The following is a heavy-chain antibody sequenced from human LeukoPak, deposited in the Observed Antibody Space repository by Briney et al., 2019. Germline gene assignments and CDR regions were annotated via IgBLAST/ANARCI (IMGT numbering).Heavy chain of an antibody. CDR3: TRDYPASFDV. CDR1: GFNFGDFA. V-gene: IGHV3-49*04. Sequence: GGSLRLSCTVSGFNFGDFAMSWVRQAPGKGLEWLGFIRSTIYGGTTDYAASVKGRFTISRDNSKSIAYLQMNSLKTEDTAMYYCTRDYPASFDVWGQGTLVTVSS. J-gene: IGHJ3*01. CDR2: IRSTIYGGTT.